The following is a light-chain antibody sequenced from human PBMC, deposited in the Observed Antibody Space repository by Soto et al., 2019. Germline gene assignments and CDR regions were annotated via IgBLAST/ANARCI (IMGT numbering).Light chain of an antibody. CDR1: QTVSSSS. CDR3: QQYHTSPLM. V-gene: IGKV3-20*01. J-gene: IGKJ1*01. CDR2: GAS. Sequence: EIVLTQSPATLSLSPGERATLSCRASQTVSSSSLAWYQQKPGQAPRLLIFGASTRAAGFPDRFSGSGSGTDFTLTISRLEPEDLAVYYCQQYHTSPLMFGQGTKVDIK.